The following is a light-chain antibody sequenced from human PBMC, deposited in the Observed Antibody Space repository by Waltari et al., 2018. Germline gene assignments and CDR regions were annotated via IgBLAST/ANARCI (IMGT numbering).Light chain of an antibody. CDR3: SSYSYSSGTLVI. V-gene: IGLV2-14*01. J-gene: IGLJ2*01. Sequence: QSALTQPASVSGSPGQSITISCTGTSSDIGGYNYVSWYQQHPGKAPELIIFEFTNRPSGVSQRFSGSKSANTASRTISALQADDEADYYCSSYSYSSGTLVIFGGGTRLTVL. CDR2: EFT. CDR1: SSDIGGYNY.